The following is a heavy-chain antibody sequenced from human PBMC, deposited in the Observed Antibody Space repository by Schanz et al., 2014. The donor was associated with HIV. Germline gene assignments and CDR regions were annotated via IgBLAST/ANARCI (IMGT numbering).Heavy chain of an antibody. D-gene: IGHD3-22*01. J-gene: IGHJ4*02. V-gene: IGHV3-73*01. CDR1: GLTLSSYG. CDR2: IRSKSNNYAT. Sequence: EVQLLESGGGLVQPGRSLRLSCAASGLTLSSYGMSWVRQASGKGLEWVGRIRSKSNNYATAYSASVKGRFIVSRDDSSKMAYLQMNSLKIEDTAVYFCSRRDSSAFYLDSWGQGSLVAVSS. CDR3: SRRDSSAFYLDS.